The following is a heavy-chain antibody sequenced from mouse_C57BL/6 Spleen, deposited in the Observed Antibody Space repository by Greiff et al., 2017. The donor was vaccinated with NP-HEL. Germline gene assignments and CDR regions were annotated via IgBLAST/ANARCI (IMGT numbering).Heavy chain of an antibody. V-gene: IGHV1-78*01. CDR1: GYTFTDHT. CDR3: ARLGDGYPAWFAY. CDR2: IYPRDGST. J-gene: IGHJ3*01. D-gene: IGHD2-3*01. Sequence: VQLQQSDAELVKPGASVKISCKVSGYTFTDHTIHWMKQRPEQGLEWIGYIYPRDGSTKYNEKFKGKATLTAVKSSSTAYMQLNSLTSEDSAVYFCARLGDGYPAWFAYWGQGTLVTVSA.